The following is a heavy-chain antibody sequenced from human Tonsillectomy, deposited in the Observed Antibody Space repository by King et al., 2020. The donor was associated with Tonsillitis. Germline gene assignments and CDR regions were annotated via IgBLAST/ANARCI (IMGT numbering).Heavy chain of an antibody. Sequence: VQLVESGGGLVQPGGSLRLSCAASGFTFSSYNMNWARQAPGKGLEWISYITVSGTKFHADSMKGRFTISRDNAKNSLYLQMNSLRDEDTALYYCARDPSTIDRAFDLWGQGTMVTVSS. CDR1: GFTFSSYN. V-gene: IGHV3-48*02. D-gene: IGHD2/OR15-2a*01. J-gene: IGHJ3*01. CDR3: ARDPSTIDRAFDL. CDR2: ITVSGTK.